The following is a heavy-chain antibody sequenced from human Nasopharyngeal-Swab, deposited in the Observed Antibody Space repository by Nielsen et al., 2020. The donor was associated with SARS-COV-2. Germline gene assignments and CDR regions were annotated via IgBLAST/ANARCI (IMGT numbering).Heavy chain of an antibody. D-gene: IGHD3-10*01. V-gene: IGHV3-33*01. J-gene: IGHJ6*02. CDR1: GLTFSNYG. Sequence: GASLNISCAASGLTFSNYGIHWVRQAPGKGLEWVAVVWYDGITRYYADSVKGRFTISRDNSKNTLYLQMNSLRAEDTAVYYCARERGYHYGSGSVLENGMDVWGQGTTVTVSS. CDR2: VWYDGITR. CDR3: ARERGYHYGSGSVLENGMDV.